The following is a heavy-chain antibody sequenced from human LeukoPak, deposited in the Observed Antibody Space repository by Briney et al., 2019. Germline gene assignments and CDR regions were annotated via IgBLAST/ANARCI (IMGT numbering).Heavy chain of an antibody. CDR2: INPSGGST. CDR1: GYTFTGYY. Sequence: ASVKVSCKASGYTFTGYYMHWVRQAPGQGLEWMGIINPSGGSTSYAQKFQGRVTMTRNTSTSTVYMELSSLRSEDTAVYYCAREPLELRFLEGSGTRDFDYWGQGTLVTVSS. V-gene: IGHV1-46*01. D-gene: IGHD3-3*01. J-gene: IGHJ4*02. CDR3: AREPLELRFLEGSGTRDFDY.